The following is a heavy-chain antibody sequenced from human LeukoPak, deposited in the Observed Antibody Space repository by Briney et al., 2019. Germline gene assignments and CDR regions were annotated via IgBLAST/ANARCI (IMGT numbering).Heavy chain of an antibody. CDR3: AGGPGIAAAD. J-gene: IGHJ1*01. Sequence: PSETLSLTCAVYGGSFSGYYWSWIRQPPGKGLEWIGEINHSGSTNYNPSLKSRVTISVDTSKNQFSLKLSSVTAADTAVYYCAGGPGIAAADWGQGTQVTVSS. CDR2: INHSGST. D-gene: IGHD6-13*01. V-gene: IGHV4-34*01. CDR1: GGSFSGYY.